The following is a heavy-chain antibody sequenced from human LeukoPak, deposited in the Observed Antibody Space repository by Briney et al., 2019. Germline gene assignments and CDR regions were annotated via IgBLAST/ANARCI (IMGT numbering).Heavy chain of an antibody. J-gene: IGHJ4*02. CDR1: GFTFSSHW. CDR3: VRDDDYYSVDY. CDR2: IKSDGTYS. Sequence: GSLRLSCAASGFTFSSHWMHWVRQAPGKGLVCVARIKSDGTYSDYGGAVRGRFTISRDNARDTLYLQMNSLRAEVTAIYYCVRDDDYYSVDYWGQGTLVTVSS. V-gene: IGHV3-74*01. D-gene: IGHD4/OR15-4a*01.